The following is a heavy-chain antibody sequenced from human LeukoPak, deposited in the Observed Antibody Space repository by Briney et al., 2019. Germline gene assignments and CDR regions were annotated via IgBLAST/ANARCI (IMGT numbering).Heavy chain of an antibody. J-gene: IGHJ4*02. Sequence: SETLSLTCAVSGGSISSSNWWSWVRQPPGKGPEWIGEIYHSGSTNYNPSLKSRVTISVDKSKNQFSLKLSSVTAADTAVYYCARRGYSYGSADDYWGQGTLVTVSS. D-gene: IGHD5-18*01. CDR1: GGSISSSNW. CDR2: IYHSGST. CDR3: ARRGYSYGSADDY. V-gene: IGHV4-4*02.